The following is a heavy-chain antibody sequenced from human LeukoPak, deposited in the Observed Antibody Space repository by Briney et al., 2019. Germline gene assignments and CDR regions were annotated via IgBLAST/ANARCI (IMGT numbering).Heavy chain of an antibody. V-gene: IGHV3-23*01. CDR3: AKNAGYSYGLYYFDY. Sequence: PGGSLRLSCAASGFTFSSYEMNWVRQAPGKGLEWVSAISGSGGSTYYADSVKGRFTISRDNSKNTVYLQMDSLRADDSAVYYCAKNAGYSYGLYYFDYWGQGALVTVSS. D-gene: IGHD5-18*01. J-gene: IGHJ4*02. CDR1: GFTFSSYE. CDR2: ISGSGGST.